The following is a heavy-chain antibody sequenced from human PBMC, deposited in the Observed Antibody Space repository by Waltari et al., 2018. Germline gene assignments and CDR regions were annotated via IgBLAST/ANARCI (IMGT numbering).Heavy chain of an antibody. D-gene: IGHD3-10*01. CDR3: ARDRAGAHLDY. V-gene: IGHV1-2*02. J-gene: IGHJ4*02. CDR1: GYTLTAYY. CDR2: FNPHGGVA. Sequence: QVQLVQSGAEVKKPGASVKISCKPSGYTLTAYYIYWLRQAPGQQFEGMGWFNPHGGVASSSPNFQRRITMTWDTSSSTASMDVTGLTTDDTAVYYCARDRAGAHLDYWGQGSLVTVSS.